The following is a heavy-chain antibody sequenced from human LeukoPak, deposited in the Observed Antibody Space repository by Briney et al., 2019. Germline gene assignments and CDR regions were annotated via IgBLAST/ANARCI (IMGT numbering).Heavy chain of an antibody. J-gene: IGHJ4*02. D-gene: IGHD3-16*01. V-gene: IGHV3-66*01. Sequence: PGGSLRLSCAASGFPVSDNYMTWVRQAPGKGLEWVSVIYNGGTTKYADSVKGRFIISRDNSRNMLYLQMNSLRVEDTAVYYRARWPTMGGRWGQGTLVTVSS. CDR1: GFPVSDNY. CDR2: IYNGGTT. CDR3: ARWPTMGGR.